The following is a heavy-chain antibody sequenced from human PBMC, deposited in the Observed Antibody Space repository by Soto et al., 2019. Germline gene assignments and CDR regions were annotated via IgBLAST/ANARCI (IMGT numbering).Heavy chain of an antibody. D-gene: IGHD3-9*01. J-gene: IGHJ4*02. CDR2: IYYSGST. V-gene: IGHV4-30-4*02. CDR1: GGSISSGDYY. Sequence: SETLSLTCTVSGGSISSGDYYWSWIRQPPGKGLEWIGYIYYSGSTNYNPSLKSRVTISVDTSKNQFSLKLSSVTAADTAVYYCARLTYDILTGSKFDYWGQGTLVTVSS. CDR3: ARLTYDILTGSKFDY.